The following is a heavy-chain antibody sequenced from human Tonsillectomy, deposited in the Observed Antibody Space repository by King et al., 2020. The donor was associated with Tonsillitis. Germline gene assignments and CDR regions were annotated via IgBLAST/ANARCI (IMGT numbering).Heavy chain of an antibody. V-gene: IGHV4-30-4*07. CDR1: GGSINSGGYS. CDR3: ARVHDSSGYQPTTPYMGV. J-gene: IGHJ6*02. Sequence: QLQESGPGLVKPSQTLSLTCAVSGGSINSGGYSWSWIRQPPGKGLEWIGYIYYSGSTYYNPSLKSRVTISENTSKNQLSLNMSSLTAADTAVYYCARVHDSSGYQPTTPYMGVWGQGTTVTVSS. D-gene: IGHD3-22*01. CDR2: IYYSGST.